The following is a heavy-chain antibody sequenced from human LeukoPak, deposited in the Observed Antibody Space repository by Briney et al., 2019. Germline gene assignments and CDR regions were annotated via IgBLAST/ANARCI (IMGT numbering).Heavy chain of an antibody. CDR1: GFTFSSYS. CDR3: ARGPCSSTSCPYYYYYMDV. V-gene: IGHV3-21*01. Sequence: PGGSLRLSCAASGFTFSSYSMNWVRQAPGKGLEWVSSISSSSSYIYYADSVKGRFTISRDNAKNSLYLQMNSLRAEDTAVYYCARGPCSSTSCPYYYYYMDVWGKGTTVTVSS. D-gene: IGHD2-2*01. CDR2: ISSSSSYI. J-gene: IGHJ6*03.